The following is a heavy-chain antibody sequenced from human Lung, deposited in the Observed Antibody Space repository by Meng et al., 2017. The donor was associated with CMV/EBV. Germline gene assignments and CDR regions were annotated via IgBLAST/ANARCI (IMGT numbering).Heavy chain of an antibody. V-gene: IGHV3-20*04. CDR1: GFTFDDYG. CDR3: ARVGAARPGGVYYYYVMDV. D-gene: IGHD6-6*01. Sequence: GGSLRLXCAASGFTFDDYGMSWVRQAPGKGLEWVSGINWNGGSTGYADSVKGRFTISRDNAKNSLYLQMNSLRAEDTALYYCARVGAARPGGVYYYYVMDVXGQGXTVTVSS. J-gene: IGHJ6*02. CDR2: INWNGGST.